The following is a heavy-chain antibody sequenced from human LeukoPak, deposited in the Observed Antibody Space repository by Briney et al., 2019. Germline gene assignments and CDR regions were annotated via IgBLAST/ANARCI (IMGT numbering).Heavy chain of an antibody. D-gene: IGHD3-3*01. CDR3: VKRIYDFWSGDYGRAENHFDR. V-gene: IGHV3-23*01. Sequence: GGSLRLSCAASGFTFSSYAMSWVRQAPGEGLQWVSSISGSAGSTYYAGSVKGRFTISRDNSKNTLYLQMNSLGAEDTAVYYCVKRIYDFWSGDYGRAENHFDRWGRGTLVTVSS. CDR1: GFTFSSYA. J-gene: IGHJ4*02. CDR2: ISGSAGST.